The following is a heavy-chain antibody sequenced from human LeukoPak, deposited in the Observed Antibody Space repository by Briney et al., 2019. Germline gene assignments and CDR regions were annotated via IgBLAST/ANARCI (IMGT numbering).Heavy chain of an antibody. Sequence: GGSLRLSCAASGFTFSSYGMHWVRQAPGKGLEWVAFIRYDGSNKYYADSVKGRFTISRDNSKNTLYLQMNSLRAEDTAVYYCAKRHSVVPAAIGYWGQGTLVTVSS. CDR1: GFTFSSYG. J-gene: IGHJ4*02. CDR2: IRYDGSNK. V-gene: IGHV3-30*02. CDR3: AKRHSVVPAAIGY. D-gene: IGHD2-2*02.